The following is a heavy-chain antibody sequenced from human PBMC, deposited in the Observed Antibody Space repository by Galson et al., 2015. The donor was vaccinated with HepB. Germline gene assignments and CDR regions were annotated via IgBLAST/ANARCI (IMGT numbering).Heavy chain of an antibody. J-gene: IGHJ4*02. CDR2: ISDSGGST. V-gene: IGHV3-23*01. D-gene: IGHD6-19*01. CDR1: GFTLSSYA. Sequence: SLRLSCAASGFTLSSYAMNWVRQAPGKGLEWVSSISDSGGSTYYADSVKGRFIISRDNSKNTLYLQMSSLRADDTAVYYCAKGRGSSGWYLYDYWGQGTLVTVSP. CDR3: AKGRGSSGWYLYDY.